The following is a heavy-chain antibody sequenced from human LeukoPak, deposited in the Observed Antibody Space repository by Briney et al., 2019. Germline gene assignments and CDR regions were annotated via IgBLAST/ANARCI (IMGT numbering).Heavy chain of an antibody. V-gene: IGHV3-21*01. J-gene: IGHJ4*02. CDR3: AREYSSGYGFDY. CDR1: GFTFSSYT. Sequence: GGSLRLSCAASGFTFSSYTMNWVRQAPGKGLEWVSSIGTSSTYIYYADSVKGRFTISRDNAKNSLYLQMNSLRAEDTAVYYCAREYSSGYGFDYWGQGTPVTVSS. D-gene: IGHD5-18*01. CDR2: IGTSSTYI.